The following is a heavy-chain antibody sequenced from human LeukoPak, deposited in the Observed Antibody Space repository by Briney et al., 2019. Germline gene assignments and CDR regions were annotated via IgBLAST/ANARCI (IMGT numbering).Heavy chain of an antibody. V-gene: IGHV5-10-1*01. D-gene: IGHD3-3*01. Sequence: GESLKISCQGSGYSFTGYWISWVRQMPGKGLEWMGKINPSDSYTNFSPSFQGHVTISADKSINTAYLQWSSLKASHTAMYYCAAMGSAYYGDFDYWGQGTLDTVSS. CDR2: INPSDSYT. CDR3: AAMGSAYYGDFDY. J-gene: IGHJ4*02. CDR1: GYSFTGYW.